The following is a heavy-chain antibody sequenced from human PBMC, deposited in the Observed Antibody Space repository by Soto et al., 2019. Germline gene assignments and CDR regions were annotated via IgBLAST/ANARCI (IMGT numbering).Heavy chain of an antibody. D-gene: IGHD3-10*01. CDR2: TRNKANSYTT. V-gene: IGHV3-72*01. Sequence: EVQLVESGGGLVQPGGSLRLSCAASGFTFSDHYMDWVRQAPGKGLEWVGRTRNKANSYTTEYAASVKGRFTISRDDSKNSLYLQMNSLKTEDTAVYYCVRGYGSESLYYFYGMDVWGQGTTVTVSS. J-gene: IGHJ6*02. CDR1: GFTFSDHY. CDR3: VRGYGSESLYYFYGMDV.